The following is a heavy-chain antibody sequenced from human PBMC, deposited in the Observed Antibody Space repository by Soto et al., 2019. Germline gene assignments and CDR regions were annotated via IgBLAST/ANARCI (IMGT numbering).Heavy chain of an antibody. Sequence: PGGSLRLSCAASGFTFSSYSMNWVRQAPGKGLEWVSYISSSSSTIYYADSVKDRFTISRDNAKNSLYLQMNSLRDEDTAVYYCAREGDIVVVPAANWFDPWGQGTLVTVSS. J-gene: IGHJ5*02. CDR2: ISSSSSTI. V-gene: IGHV3-48*02. D-gene: IGHD2-2*01. CDR3: AREGDIVVVPAANWFDP. CDR1: GFTFSSYS.